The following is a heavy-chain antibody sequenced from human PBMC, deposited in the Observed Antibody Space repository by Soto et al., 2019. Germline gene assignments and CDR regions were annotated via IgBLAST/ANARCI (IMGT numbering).Heavy chain of an antibody. D-gene: IGHD6-6*01. Sequence: QVQLVQSGAEGKKPGSSVKVSCKASGGTFSSYAMSWVRQRPGQGLEWMGGIMPIIGTANYAQKFQGRVTIPADVSTGTAYMELSSLRYEDTAVYYCARDGYSSSYRLDYWGQGTQVTVSS. CDR3: ARDGYSSSYRLDY. J-gene: IGHJ4*02. CDR2: IMPIIGTA. CDR1: GGTFSSYA. V-gene: IGHV1-69*01.